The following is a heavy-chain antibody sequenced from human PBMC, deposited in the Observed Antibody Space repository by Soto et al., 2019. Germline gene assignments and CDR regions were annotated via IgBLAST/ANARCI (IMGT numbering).Heavy chain of an antibody. J-gene: IGHJ6*02. V-gene: IGHV4-39*01. CDR2: IYYSGST. Sequence: PSETLSLTCTVSGGSISSSSYYWGWIRQPPGKGLEWIGSIYYSGSTYYNPSLKSRGTISVDTSKNQFSLKLSSVTAADTAVYYWARQSAVIVVVPAALLDVWGQGTAVTVS. CDR1: GGSISSSSYY. CDR3: ARQSAVIVVVPAALLDV. D-gene: IGHD2-2*01.